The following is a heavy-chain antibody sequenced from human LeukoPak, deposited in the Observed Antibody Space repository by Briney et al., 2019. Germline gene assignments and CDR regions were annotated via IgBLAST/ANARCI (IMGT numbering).Heavy chain of an antibody. D-gene: IGHD3-10*01. Sequence: KPSQTLSLTCTVSGGSISSGGYYWSWIRQHPGKGLEWIGYIYYSGSTYYNPSLKSRVTISVDKSKNQFSLKLSSVTAADTAVYYCARDRRGLWFGELLSGGFDYWGQGTLVTVSS. J-gene: IGHJ4*02. CDR1: GGSISSGGYY. V-gene: IGHV4-31*03. CDR2: IYYSGST. CDR3: ARDRRGLWFGELLSGGFDY.